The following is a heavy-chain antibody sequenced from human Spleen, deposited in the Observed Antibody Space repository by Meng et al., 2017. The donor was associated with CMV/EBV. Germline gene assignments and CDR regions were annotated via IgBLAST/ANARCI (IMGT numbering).Heavy chain of an antibody. CDR3: ARLAAGTSGLDY. D-gene: IGHD6-13*01. CDR2: IYNGGNT. V-gene: IGHV3-53*01. J-gene: IGHJ4*02. Sequence: GESLKISCAASGFTLSDNYMSWVRQAPGKGLEWVSLIYNGGNTYYADSVKGRFTISRDISKNTLYLQMNSLRAEDTAVYYCARLAAGTSGLDYWGQGTLVTVSS. CDR1: GFTLSDNY.